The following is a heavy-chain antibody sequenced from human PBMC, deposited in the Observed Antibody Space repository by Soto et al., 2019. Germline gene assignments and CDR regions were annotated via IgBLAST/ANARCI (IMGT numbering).Heavy chain of an antibody. D-gene: IGHD3-22*01. CDR2: IIPIFGTA. CDR3: ASIAPDSSGYYAHIYFDY. J-gene: IGHJ4*02. CDR1: GCTFSSYA. Sequence: GASVKVSCKASGCTFSSYAISWVRQAPGQGLEWMGGIIPIFGTANYAQKFQGRVTITADESTSTAYMELSSLRSEDTAVYYCASIAPDSSGYYAHIYFDYWGQGTLVTVSS. V-gene: IGHV1-69*13.